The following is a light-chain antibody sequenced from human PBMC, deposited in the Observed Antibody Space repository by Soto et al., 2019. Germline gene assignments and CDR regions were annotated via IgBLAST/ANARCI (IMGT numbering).Light chain of an antibody. J-gene: IGLJ3*02. Sequence: QSALTQPASVSGSPGQSITISCTGTSSDVGSYNIVSWYQQHPGKAPKVMIYEGSKRPSGVSNRFSGSKSGNTASLTISGLQAEDEADYYCWSYAGSSTWVFGGGTKVTVL. CDR2: EGS. CDR3: WSYAGSSTWV. V-gene: IGLV2-23*01. CDR1: SSDVGSYNI.